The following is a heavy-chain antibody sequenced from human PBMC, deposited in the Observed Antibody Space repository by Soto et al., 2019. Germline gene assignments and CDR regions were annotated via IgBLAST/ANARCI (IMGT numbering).Heavy chain of an antibody. Sequence: SETLSLTCAVYGGSFSGYYWTWIRQPPGKXLEWIGQINHSGSTNYNPSLRSRVTISVDTSKNQFSLKLSSVTAADTAVYYCARGISMLVVVQTDAPDKYYFDSWGLGTLVTVSS. CDR2: INHSGST. J-gene: IGHJ4*02. CDR3: ARGISMLVVVQTDAPDKYYFDS. D-gene: IGHD2-8*02. CDR1: GGSFSGYY. V-gene: IGHV4-34*01.